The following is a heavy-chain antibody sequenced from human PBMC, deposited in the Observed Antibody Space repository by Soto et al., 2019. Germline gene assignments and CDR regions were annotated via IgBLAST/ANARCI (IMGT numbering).Heavy chain of an antibody. D-gene: IGHD3-10*01. V-gene: IGHV2-5*02. CDR1: GFSLTSSGVG. Sequence: SGPTLVNPTQTLTLTCTFSGFSLTSSGVGVGWIRQSPGKVLEHLALIYWDGDKRYSPSLKSRLTITKDISENQVVLTMTNMDPMDTGTYYCTRSRGPLDYWGQGAQVTVSS. CDR2: IYWDGDK. CDR3: TRSRGPLDY. J-gene: IGHJ4*02.